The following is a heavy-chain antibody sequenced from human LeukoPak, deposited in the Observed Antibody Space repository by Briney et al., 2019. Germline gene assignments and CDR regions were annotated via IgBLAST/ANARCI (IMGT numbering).Heavy chain of an antibody. V-gene: IGHV3-33*01. D-gene: IGHD6-19*01. J-gene: IGHJ4*02. CDR2: IWYDGSNK. Sequence: GGSLRLSCAASGFTFSSYGMHWVRQAPGKGLEWVAVIWYDGSNKYYADSVKGRFTISRDNSKNTLYLRMNSLRAEDTAVYYCARPASGGWYYFDYWGQGTLVTVSS. CDR3: ARPASGGWYYFDY. CDR1: GFTFSSYG.